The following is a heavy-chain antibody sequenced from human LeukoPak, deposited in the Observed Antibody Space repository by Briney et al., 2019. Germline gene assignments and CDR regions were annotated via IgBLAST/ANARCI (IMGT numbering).Heavy chain of an antibody. CDR2: IIPILGIA. D-gene: IGHD1-26*01. CDR3: ASVSRPLGSHDAFDI. CDR1: GYTFSGHY. Sequence: SVKVSCKASGYTFSGHYIHWVRQAPGQGLEWMGRIIPILGIANYAQKFQGRVTITADKSTSTAYMELSSLRSEDTAVYYCASVSRPLGSHDAFDIWGQGTMVTVSS. V-gene: IGHV1-69*02. J-gene: IGHJ3*02.